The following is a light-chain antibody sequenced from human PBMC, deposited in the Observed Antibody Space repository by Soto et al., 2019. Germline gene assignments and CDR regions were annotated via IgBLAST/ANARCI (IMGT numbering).Light chain of an antibody. CDR3: QKYTNVPA. J-gene: IGKJ4*01. CDR2: AAS. Sequence: DIQMTQSPSSLSASVGERVTITCRASQGSSNYLAWYQQIPGKVTKLLISAASTLQSGVPSRFSGSGSGTDFTLTISSLQPEDVATYYCQKYTNVPAFGGGTKVEIK. V-gene: IGKV1-27*01. CDR1: QGSSNY.